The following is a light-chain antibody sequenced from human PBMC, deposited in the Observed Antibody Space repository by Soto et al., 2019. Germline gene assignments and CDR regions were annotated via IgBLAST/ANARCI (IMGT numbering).Light chain of an antibody. V-gene: IGKV3-20*01. CDR1: QTISRSL. CDR3: QQYSEAPLT. J-gene: IGKJ4*01. Sequence: EIVLTQSPGTLSLSPGEGATLSCRASQTISRSLLAWYQQKPGQAPRLLISGASSRATGIPDRFSGSGSGTDFTLTISRLEPEDFAVYYCQQYSEAPLTFGGGTKVEIK. CDR2: GAS.